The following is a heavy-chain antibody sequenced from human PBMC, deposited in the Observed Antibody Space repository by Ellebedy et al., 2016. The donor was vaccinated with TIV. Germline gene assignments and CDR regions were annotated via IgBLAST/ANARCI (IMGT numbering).Heavy chain of an antibody. Sequence: GGSLRLSCAASGFTFSSYWMSWVRQAPGKGLEWVSYISSSGSTIYYADSVKGRFTISRDNSKNTLYLQMNSLRAEDTAVYYCAKDPRAAAGIYYWGQGTLVTVSS. CDR2: ISSSGSTI. CDR1: GFTFSSYW. V-gene: IGHV3-48*01. J-gene: IGHJ4*02. D-gene: IGHD6-13*01. CDR3: AKDPRAAAGIYY.